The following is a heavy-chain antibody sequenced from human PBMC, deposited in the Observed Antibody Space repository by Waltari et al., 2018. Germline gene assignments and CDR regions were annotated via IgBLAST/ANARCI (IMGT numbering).Heavy chain of an antibody. J-gene: IGHJ6*02. CDR1: GASISLYF. CDR2: MYDGVAT. V-gene: IGHV4-59*01. CDR3: ARSISAKGRGLDV. D-gene: IGHD3-3*02. Sequence: QVQLQESGPGLVTPSETLSLTCSVSGASISLYFWNWVRQSPGKGLEWIVSMYDGVATSYNPSLESRVSMSVDTSKSHFTLKLASVTAADTGMYFCARSISAKGRGLDVWGQGTTVIVSS.